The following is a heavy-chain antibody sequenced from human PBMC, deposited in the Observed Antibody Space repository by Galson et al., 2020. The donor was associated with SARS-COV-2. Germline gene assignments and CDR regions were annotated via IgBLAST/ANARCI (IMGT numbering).Heavy chain of an antibody. V-gene: IGHV4-59*01. CDR1: GDSISGYY. Sequence: SETLSLTCTVSGDSISGYYWNWIRQPPGKGLEWIGYNYNRGSSGNTNYNPSLKGRVTISVDTSKNQFSLTLNFVTAADTAVYYCAREKYYYDDSATAWYYGMEVWGQGTTVTVSS. CDR2: NYNRGSSGNT. D-gene: IGHD3-22*01. CDR3: AREKYYYDDSATAWYYGMEV. J-gene: IGHJ6*02.